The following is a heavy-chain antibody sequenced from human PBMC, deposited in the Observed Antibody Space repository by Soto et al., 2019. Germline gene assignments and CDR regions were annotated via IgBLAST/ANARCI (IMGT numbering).Heavy chain of an antibody. CDR1: GFTFSSYA. CDR2: ISGSGGST. CDR3: AEVTYWGLPKTTQDYYYYMDV. V-gene: IGHV3-23*01. J-gene: IGHJ6*03. D-gene: IGHD3-16*01. Sequence: EVQLLESGGGLVQPGGSLRLSCAASGFTFSSYAMSWVRQAPGKGLEWVSAISGSGGSTYYADSVKGRFTISRDNSKNTLYLQMNSLRAEDTAVYYCAEVTYWGLPKTTQDYYYYMDVWGKGTTVTVSS.